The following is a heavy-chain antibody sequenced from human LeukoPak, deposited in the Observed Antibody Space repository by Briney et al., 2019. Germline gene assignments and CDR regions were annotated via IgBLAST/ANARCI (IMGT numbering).Heavy chain of an antibody. CDR1: GFTMSHYG. CDR3: AKHFCTGLDCSLFDS. D-gene: IGHD3/OR15-3a*01. V-gene: IGHV3-23*01. Sequence: GGSLRLSCAASGFTMSHYGVSWVRQAPGKGLEWISGIRSAVETTHYADSVKGRFIISRDDSKNALSLQLNSLRPEDTALYYCAKHFCTGLDCSLFDSWGQGTLVTVSS. J-gene: IGHJ4*02. CDR2: IRSAVETT.